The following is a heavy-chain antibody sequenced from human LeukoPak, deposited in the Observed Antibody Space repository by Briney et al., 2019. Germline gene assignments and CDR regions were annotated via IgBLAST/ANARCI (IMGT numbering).Heavy chain of an antibody. CDR3: ARGGFVLRFLPMVDYYGMDV. CDR1: GGSISSYY. V-gene: IGHV4-4*07. Sequence: PSETLSLTCTVSGGSISSYYWSWIRQPAGKGLEWIGRIYTSGSTNYNPSLKGRVTISVDTSKNQFSLKLSSVTAADTAVYYCARGGFVLRFLPMVDYYGMDVWGQGTTVTVSS. J-gene: IGHJ6*02. D-gene: IGHD3-3*01. CDR2: IYTSGST.